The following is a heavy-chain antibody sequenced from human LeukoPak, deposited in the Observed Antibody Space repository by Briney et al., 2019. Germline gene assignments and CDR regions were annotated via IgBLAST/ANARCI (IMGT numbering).Heavy chain of an antibody. D-gene: IGHD5-12*01. CDR1: GGSISPYY. J-gene: IGHJ4*02. Sequence: SETLSLTCIVSGGSISPYYWSWIRQPPGKGLEWIGYIYSTGSANYNPSLKSRVTISVDTSKSQFSLKLNSVTAADTAVYYCARVGGYSGYATHWGQGTLVTVSS. V-gene: IGHV4-59*08. CDR2: IYSTGSA. CDR3: ARVGGYSGYATH.